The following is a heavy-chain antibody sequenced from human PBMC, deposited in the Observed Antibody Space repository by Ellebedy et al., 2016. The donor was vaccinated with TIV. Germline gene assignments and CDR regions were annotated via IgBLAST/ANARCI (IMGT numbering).Heavy chain of an antibody. J-gene: IGHJ3*02. CDR2: INHSGGT. Sequence: MPSETLSLTCAVYGGSLSGYFWSWIRQPPGKGLEWIGEINHSGGTNYNPSLKSRVTLSIDTAKNQFSLTLSSVTAADTAVYYCARGAFIWGQGTMVTVSS. CDR3: ARGAFI. V-gene: IGHV4-34*01. CDR1: GGSLSGYF.